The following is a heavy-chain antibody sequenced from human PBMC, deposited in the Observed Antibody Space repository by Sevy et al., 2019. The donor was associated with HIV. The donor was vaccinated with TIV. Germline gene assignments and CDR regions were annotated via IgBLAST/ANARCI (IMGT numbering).Heavy chain of an antibody. J-gene: IGHJ4*02. D-gene: IGHD2-15*01. CDR1: GYTFTSYY. CDR2: INPSGGST. Sequence: ASVKVSCKASGYTFTSYYMHWVRQAPGQGLEWMGIINPSGGSTSYAQKFQGRVTMTRDTSTSTVYMELSSLRSEDPAVYYCARALGVVVAATPFDYWGQGTLVTVSS. CDR3: ARALGVVVAATPFDY. V-gene: IGHV1-46*01.